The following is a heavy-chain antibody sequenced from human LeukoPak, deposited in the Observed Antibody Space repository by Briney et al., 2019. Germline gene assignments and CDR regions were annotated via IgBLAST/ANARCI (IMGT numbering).Heavy chain of an antibody. D-gene: IGHD3-10*01. J-gene: IGHJ4*02. CDR3: AKLTDSVLLWFGEPY. Sequence: PGGSLRLSCAASGFTFSSYGMHWVRQAPGKGLEWVAFIRYDGSNKYYADSVKGRFTISRDNSKNTLYLQMNSLRAEDTAVYYCAKLTDSVLLWFGEPYWGQGTLVTVSS. CDR1: GFTFSSYG. V-gene: IGHV3-30*02. CDR2: IRYDGSNK.